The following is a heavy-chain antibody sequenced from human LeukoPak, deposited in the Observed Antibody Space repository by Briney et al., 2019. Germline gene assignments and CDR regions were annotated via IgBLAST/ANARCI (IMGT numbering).Heavy chain of an antibody. CDR2: IFYSGST. Sequence: PSETLSLTCIVSGGSISNYYWSWIRQPPGKGLEWIGYIFYSGSTDYNPSLKSRVTISIDTSKNQFSLKLSSVTAADTAVYYCARGPGGTMISFDPWGQGTLVTVSS. V-gene: IGHV4-59*01. J-gene: IGHJ5*02. D-gene: IGHD3-22*01. CDR1: GGSISNYY. CDR3: ARGPGGTMISFDP.